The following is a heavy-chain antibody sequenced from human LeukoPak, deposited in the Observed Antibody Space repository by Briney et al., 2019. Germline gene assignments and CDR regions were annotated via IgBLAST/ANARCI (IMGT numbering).Heavy chain of an antibody. CDR1: GGSISSYY. Sequence: SETLSLTCTVSGGSISSYYWSWIRQPPGKGLEWIGYIYYSGSTNYNPSLKSRVTISVDTSMNQFSLKLSSVTAADTAVYYCARQARNYCSGGSCYRMVSFDYWGQGTLVTVSS. V-gene: IGHV4-59*08. J-gene: IGHJ4*02. CDR3: ARQARNYCSGGSCYRMVSFDY. D-gene: IGHD2-15*01. CDR2: IYYSGST.